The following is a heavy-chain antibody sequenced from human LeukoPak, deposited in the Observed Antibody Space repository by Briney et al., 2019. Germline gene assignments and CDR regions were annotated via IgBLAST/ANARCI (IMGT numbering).Heavy chain of an antibody. D-gene: IGHD2-21*01. J-gene: IGHJ4*02. Sequence: SETLSLTCTVSGGSISSSNYYWGWIRQPPGKGLEWIGSIYYSGSTYYNPSLKSRVTISVDTSKNQFSLKLSSVTAADTAVYYCARERCGDTTCYFDYWGQGTLVTVSS. CDR1: GGSISSSNYY. CDR2: IYYSGST. CDR3: ARERCGDTTCYFDY. V-gene: IGHV4-39*02.